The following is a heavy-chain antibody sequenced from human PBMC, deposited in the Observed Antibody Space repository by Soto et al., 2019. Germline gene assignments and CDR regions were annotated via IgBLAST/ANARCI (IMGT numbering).Heavy chain of an antibody. J-gene: IGHJ4*02. CDR2: ISGGGGST. CDR3: AKDESYDDFWSYSFDY. D-gene: IGHD3-3*01. V-gene: IGHV3-23*01. CDR1: GFTFSSFA. Sequence: PGGSLRLSCAASGFTFSSFAMSWVRQAPGKGLEWVSGISGGGGSTYYADSVKGRFTISRDNSKNTLYLQMNSLRAEDTAVYYCAKDESYDDFWSYSFDYWGQGTLVTVSS.